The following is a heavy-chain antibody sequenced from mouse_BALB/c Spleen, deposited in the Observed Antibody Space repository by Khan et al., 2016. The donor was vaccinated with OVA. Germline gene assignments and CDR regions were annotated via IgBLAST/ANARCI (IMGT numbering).Heavy chain of an antibody. V-gene: IGHV1-76*01. CDR3: AREEALYDFDY. Sequence: QVQLKESGAELVRPGASVKLSCKTSGYIFTNYWIHWVKQRSGQGLEWIARIYPGTDNSYYNEKLKDRATLTADKSSSTVYMQLSSLKSEDSAVYFCAREEALYDFDYWGQGTTLTVSS. CDR1: GYIFTNYW. J-gene: IGHJ2*01. CDR2: IYPGTDNS. D-gene: IGHD2-14*01.